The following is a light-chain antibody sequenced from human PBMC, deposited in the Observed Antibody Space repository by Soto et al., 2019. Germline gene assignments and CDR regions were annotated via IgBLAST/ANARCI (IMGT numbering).Light chain of an antibody. CDR1: SSDVGGYNY. V-gene: IGLV2-8*01. CDR2: EVS. Sequence: QSALTQPPSASGSPGQSVTISCTGTSSDVGGYNYVSWYQQRPGKAPKLMIYEVSKRPSGVPDRFSGSKSGNTASLTVSGLQAEDEADYYCSSYAGSNNPVVFGGGTKLTVL. CDR3: SSYAGSNNPVV. J-gene: IGLJ2*01.